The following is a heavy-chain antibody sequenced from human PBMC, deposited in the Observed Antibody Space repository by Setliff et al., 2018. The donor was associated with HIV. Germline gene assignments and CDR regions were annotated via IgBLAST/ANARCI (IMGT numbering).Heavy chain of an antibody. CDR3: ARAFNSGYEGGFDY. D-gene: IGHD5-12*01. J-gene: IGHJ4*02. CDR2: ISSNGGST. CDR1: GFTFSSYA. Sequence: AGGSLRLSCAASGFTFSSYAMHWVRQAPGKGLEYVSAISSNGGSTYYADSVKGRFTISRDNSKNTLYLQMGSLRAEDMAVYYCARAFNSGYEGGFDYWGQGTLVTVSS. V-gene: IGHV3-64*02.